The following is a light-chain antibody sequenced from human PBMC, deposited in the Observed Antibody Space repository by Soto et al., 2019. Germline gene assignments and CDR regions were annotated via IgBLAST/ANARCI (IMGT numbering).Light chain of an antibody. Sequence: QSALTQPASVSGSPGQSITLSCTGTSSDVGSYNLVSWYQQHPGKAPKLMIYEGSKPPSGVSNRFSGSKSGNTASLTISGLQAEDEADYYCCSCEGSNTFGFGTGTKVTV. CDR3: CSCEGSNTFG. J-gene: IGLJ1*01. CDR1: SSDVGSYNL. V-gene: IGLV2-23*03. CDR2: EGS.